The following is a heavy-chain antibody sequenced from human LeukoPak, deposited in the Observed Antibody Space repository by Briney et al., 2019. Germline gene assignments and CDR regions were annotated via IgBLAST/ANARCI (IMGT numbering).Heavy chain of an antibody. V-gene: IGHV3-21*01. D-gene: IGHD2-8*02. Sequence: GSLRLSCAASGFTFSSYSMNWVRQAPGKGLEWVSSISSSSSYIYYADSVKGRFTISRDNAKNSLYLQINSLRAEDTAVYYCARDFVVYAIRYYYYYMDVWGKGTTVTVSS. J-gene: IGHJ6*03. CDR3: ARDFVVYAIRYYYYYMDV. CDR1: GFTFSSYS. CDR2: ISSSSSYI.